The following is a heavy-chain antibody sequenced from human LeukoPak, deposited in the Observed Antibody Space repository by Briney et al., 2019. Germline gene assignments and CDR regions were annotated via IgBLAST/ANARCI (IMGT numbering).Heavy chain of an antibody. J-gene: IGHJ4*02. CDR1: GFTFSYFG. V-gene: IGHV3-23*01. CDR2: ITTSDGGT. CDR3: APEVGTSVFDY. Sequence: GGTLRLSCAASGFTFSYFGMSWVRQAPGKGLEWVSVITTSDGGTYYADSVKGRFTISRDTSKNTLYLQMNSLRVEDTAVYYCAPEVGTSVFDYWGQGPLVTVSS. D-gene: IGHD2-21*02.